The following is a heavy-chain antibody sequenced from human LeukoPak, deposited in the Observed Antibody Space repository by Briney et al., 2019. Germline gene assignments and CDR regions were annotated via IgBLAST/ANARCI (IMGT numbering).Heavy chain of an antibody. V-gene: IGHV3-11*01. J-gene: IGHJ3*02. Sequence: PGGSPRLSCAGSGFIFSDYYMSWIRQAPGKGLEWVSYISGSGSSIYYADSVTGRFTISRDNAKNSLYLQMNSLRAEDTAVYYCARRRSSSSWRYDAFDIWGQGTMVTVSS. CDR1: GFIFSDYY. CDR3: ARRRSSSSWRYDAFDI. D-gene: IGHD6-13*01. CDR2: ISGSGSSI.